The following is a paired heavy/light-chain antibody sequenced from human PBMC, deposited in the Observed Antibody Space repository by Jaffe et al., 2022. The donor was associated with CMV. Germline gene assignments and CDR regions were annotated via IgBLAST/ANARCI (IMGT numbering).Heavy chain of an antibody. D-gene: IGHD2-21*02. V-gene: IGHV3-53*01. J-gene: IGHJ4*02. Sequence: EVQLVESGGGLIQPGGSLRLSCAVSGFTVSSNYMSWVRQAPGKGLEWVSVIYSDGNTYYADSVKGRFTISRDNSKNTLYLQMNSLRAEDTAVYYCARSGDWLQFGPFDYWGQGTLVTVSS. CDR2: IYSDGNT. CDR3: ARSGDWLQFGPFDY. CDR1: GFTVSSNY.
Light chain of an antibody. J-gene: IGKJ1*01. CDR3: LQSYSILRT. CDR1: QYISSF. V-gene: IGKV1-39*01. Sequence: DIQMTQSPSSLSASVGDRVTITCRASQYISSFLNWYQQKPGKAPNLLIYAASSLQSGVPSRFSGSGSGTDFTLTISSLQPEDFATYYCLQSYSILRTFGQGTKVEIK. CDR2: AAS.